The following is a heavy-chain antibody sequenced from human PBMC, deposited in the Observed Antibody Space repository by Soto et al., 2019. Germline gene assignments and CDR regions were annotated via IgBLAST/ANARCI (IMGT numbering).Heavy chain of an antibody. J-gene: IGHJ4*02. D-gene: IGHD3-9*01. CDR3: ARLKYDLLTGYRYFDS. CDR2: IYPADSDT. CDR1: QYRFTTYW. V-gene: IGHV5-51*01. Sequence: GESLKISCRGSQYRFTTYWIGWVRQMPGKGLEWMGIIYPADSDTRYSPSFQGQVTMSVDKSFSTAYLQWSSLKASDTAMYFCARLKYDLLTGYRYFDSWGQGTLVTVSS.